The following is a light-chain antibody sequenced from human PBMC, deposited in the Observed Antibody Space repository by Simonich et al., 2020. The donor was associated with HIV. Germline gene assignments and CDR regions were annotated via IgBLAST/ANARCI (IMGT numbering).Light chain of an antibody. CDR3: SSYAGTNNL. J-gene: IGLJ2*01. CDR1: SSDIGAFNY. Sequence: QSALTQPPSASGSPGQSVTISCTETSSDIGAFNYVSWYQQHPGKAPKLMLYEVSKRPSGVPDRFSGSKSGNTASLTVSGLQAEDEADYYCSSYAGTNNLFGGGTKLTVL. V-gene: IGLV2-8*01. CDR2: EVS.